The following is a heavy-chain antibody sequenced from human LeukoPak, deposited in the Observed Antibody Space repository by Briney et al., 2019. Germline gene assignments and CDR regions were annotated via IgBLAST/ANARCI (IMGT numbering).Heavy chain of an antibody. CDR1: GFTFSTYW. Sequence: PGGSLRLSCAASGFTFSTYWMSWVRQAPGKGLEWVAVISYNGNNKYYAGSVKGRFTISRDNSKNTLYLQMNSLRAEDTAVYYCAREVEYFQHWGQGTLVTVSS. J-gene: IGHJ1*01. CDR3: AREVEYFQH. CDR2: ISYNGNNK. V-gene: IGHV3-30-3*01.